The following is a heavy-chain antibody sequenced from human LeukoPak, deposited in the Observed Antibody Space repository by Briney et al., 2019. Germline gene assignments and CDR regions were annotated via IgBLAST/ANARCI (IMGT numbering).Heavy chain of an antibody. V-gene: IGHV3-48*03. CDR2: ISSSGSTI. J-gene: IGHJ4*02. CDR3: ASYGGPYGTVYYFDY. CDR1: GFTFSSYE. D-gene: IGHD1-1*01. Sequence: PAGSLRLSCAASGFTFSSYEMNWVRQAPGKGLEWVSYISSSGSTIYYADSVKGRFTISRDNAKNSLYLQMNSLRAEDTAVYYCASYGGPYGTVYYFDYWGQGTLVTVSS.